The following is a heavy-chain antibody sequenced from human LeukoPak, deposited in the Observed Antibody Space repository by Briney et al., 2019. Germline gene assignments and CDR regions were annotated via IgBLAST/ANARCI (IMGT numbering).Heavy chain of an antibody. Sequence: GGSLRLSCAAPGFTFSNNYMSWVRQAPGEGLEWVSLVYSGGTTYYADSVKGRFTISRDNSKNTLYLQMNSLRAEDTAVYYCARAGKQLGFDYWGQGTLVTVSS. CDR3: ARAGKQLGFDY. J-gene: IGHJ4*02. CDR2: VYSGGTT. CDR1: GFTFSNNY. V-gene: IGHV3-66*01. D-gene: IGHD6-13*01.